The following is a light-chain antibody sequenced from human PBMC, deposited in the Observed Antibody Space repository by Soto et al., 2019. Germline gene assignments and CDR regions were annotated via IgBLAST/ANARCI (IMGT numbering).Light chain of an antibody. CDR2: GTS. J-gene: IGKJ5*01. Sequence: DIQMTQSPSSLSASVGDRVTITCRASQGIRNLLVWYQQKPEKAPKSLIYGTSNLESGVPSRFSGSGSGTDYTLTISSLQPEDFAPYYCQQHDSYPITFGQGTRLELK. CDR1: QGIRNL. V-gene: IGKV1D-16*01. CDR3: QQHDSYPIT.